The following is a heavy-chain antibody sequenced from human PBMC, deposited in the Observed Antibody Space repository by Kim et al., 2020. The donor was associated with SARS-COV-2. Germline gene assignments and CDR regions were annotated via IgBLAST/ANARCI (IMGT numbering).Heavy chain of an antibody. D-gene: IGHD6-19*01. J-gene: IGHJ4*02. CDR3: AKESSSGIAVAGGMGDY. CDR1: GFTFSSYG. V-gene: IGHV3-30*18. CDR2: ISYDGSNK. Sequence: GGSLRLSCAASGFTFSSYGMHWVRQAPGKGLEWVAVISYDGSNKYYADSVKGRFTISRDNSKNTLYLQMNSLRAEDTAVYYCAKESSSGIAVAGGMGDYWGQGTLVTVSS.